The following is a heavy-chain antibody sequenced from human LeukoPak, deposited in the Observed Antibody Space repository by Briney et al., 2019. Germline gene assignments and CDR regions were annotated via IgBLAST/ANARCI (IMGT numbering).Heavy chain of an antibody. D-gene: IGHD6-13*01. Sequence: SETLSLTCAVSGCSFSSIHLWRVGRHTPQELLELIGKSDRSGSTNYNPSLKSRFTISVDKSKNQFSLKLNSVTAADTAVYYCATTREAHSWETRYYSYYMDVRGTGTTVTVSS. CDR1: GCSFSSIHL. CDR2: SDRSGST. J-gene: IGHJ6*03. V-gene: IGHV4-4*02. CDR3: ATTREAHSWETRYYSYYMDV.